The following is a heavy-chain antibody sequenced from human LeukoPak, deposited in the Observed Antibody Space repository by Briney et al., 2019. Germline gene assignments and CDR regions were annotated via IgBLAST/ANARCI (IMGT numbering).Heavy chain of an antibody. CDR2: TYYRSKWYN. J-gene: IGHJ5*02. D-gene: IGHD6-13*01. CDR1: GDSVSSNSAA. CDR3: ARDPIAAAARYNWFDP. Sequence: SQTLSLTCAISGDSVSSNSAAWNWIRQSPSRGLEWLGRTYYRSKWYNDYAVSVKSRKTINPDTSKNQFSLQLNSVTPEDTAVYYCARDPIAAAARYNWFDPWGQGTLVTVSS. V-gene: IGHV6-1*01.